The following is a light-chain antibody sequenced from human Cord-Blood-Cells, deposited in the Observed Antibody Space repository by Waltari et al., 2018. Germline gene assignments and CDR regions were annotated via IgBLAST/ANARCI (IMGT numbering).Light chain of an antibody. V-gene: IGLV2-14*01. CDR2: EVS. CDR3: SSYTSSSTLV. CDR1: RXXXGGXXY. J-gene: IGLJ2*01. Sequence: QSALTQPAXXSGSPGQSITIXXTXTRXXXGGXXYVPWYQQHPGKAPXIMIYEVSNRPSGVSNRFSGSKSGNTASLTISGXQAEDEXDYXXSSYTSSSTLVFGGGTKXTXL.